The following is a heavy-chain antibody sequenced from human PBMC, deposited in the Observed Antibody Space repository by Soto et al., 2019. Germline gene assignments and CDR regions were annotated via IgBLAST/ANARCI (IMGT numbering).Heavy chain of an antibody. D-gene: IGHD3-16*01. CDR3: ARWGTTGGLDV. J-gene: IGHJ4*02. Sequence: QVQLVESGGGVVQPGTSLRLSCVGSGFTFRSYVIHWVRQAPGKGLEWVALTSYDGTNNYYGDSVKGRFTISRDNSKNTVDLLMDSLRLEDTSLYYCARWGTTGGLDVWGPGTVVSVSS. V-gene: IGHV3-30*19. CDR2: TSYDGTNN. CDR1: GFTFRSYV.